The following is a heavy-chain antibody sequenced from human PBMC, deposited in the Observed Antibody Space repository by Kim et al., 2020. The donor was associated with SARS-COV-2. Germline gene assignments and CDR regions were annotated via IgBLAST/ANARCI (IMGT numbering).Heavy chain of an antibody. D-gene: IGHD3-10*01. CDR3: AKDKGSGTWHYDFYALDV. CDR2: ISGTGGTT. CDR1: EFTFSNYA. V-gene: IGHV3-23*01. Sequence: GGSLRLSCAASEFTFSNYAMSWVRQAPGKGLEWVSSISGTGGTTYYADSVKGRFAILRDNSKNTLYLQMNSLRAEDTAVYYCAKDKGSGTWHYDFYALDVWGQGTTVTVSS. J-gene: IGHJ6*02.